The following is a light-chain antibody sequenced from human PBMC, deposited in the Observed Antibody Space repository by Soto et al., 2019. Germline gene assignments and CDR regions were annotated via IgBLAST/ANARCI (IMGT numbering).Light chain of an antibody. CDR2: AAS. Sequence: AIRMTQSPSSFSASTGDRVTITCRASQGISSYLAWYQQKPWKAPKLLIYAASTLQSGVPSRFSGSGSGTDFTLTISFLQSEDFATYYCQQYYSYPHTFGQGTKVEIK. CDR1: QGISSY. J-gene: IGKJ1*01. CDR3: QQYYSYPHT. V-gene: IGKV1-8*01.